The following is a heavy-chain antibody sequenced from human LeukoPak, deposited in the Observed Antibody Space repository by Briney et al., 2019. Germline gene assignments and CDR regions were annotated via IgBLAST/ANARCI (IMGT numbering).Heavy chain of an antibody. CDR2: IYYSGST. V-gene: IGHV4-59*01. J-gene: IGHJ4*02. Sequence: PSETLSLTCTVSGGSISSYYWSWIRQPPGKGLEWIGYIYYSGSTNYNPSLKSRVTISVDTSKNQFSLKLSSVTAADTAVYYCARPYCSGGSCYWGPFDYWGQGTLVTVSS. CDR3: ARPYCSGGSCYWGPFDY. CDR1: GGSISSYY. D-gene: IGHD2-15*01.